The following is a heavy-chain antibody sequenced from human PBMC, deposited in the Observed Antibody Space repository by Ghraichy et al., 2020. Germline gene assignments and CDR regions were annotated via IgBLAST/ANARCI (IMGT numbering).Heavy chain of an antibody. CDR3: AKDTSNGRYSAGMDV. V-gene: IGHV3-30*02. Sequence: GGSLRLSCAASGFTFSSYGMHWVRQAPGKGLEWLALIRYDGGGEYYAASVKGRFTISRDNSKNTLYLQMNSMRVEDTAVFYCAKDTSNGRYSAGMDVWGQGTTVTVSS. J-gene: IGHJ6*02. D-gene: IGHD6-19*01. CDR2: IRYDGGGE. CDR1: GFTFSSYG.